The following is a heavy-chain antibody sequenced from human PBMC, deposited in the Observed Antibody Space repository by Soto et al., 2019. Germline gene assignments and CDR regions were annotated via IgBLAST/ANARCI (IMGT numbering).Heavy chain of an antibody. V-gene: IGHV3-15*01. Sequence: EVQLVESGGGLVKPGESLRLSCVASGFTFSNAWMSWVRQAPGKGLEWDGCIKSQTDGGTTDYAAPVKVRFTISRDDSKKTLYLQMNSVKTEDTAVYFCTTDQLAVAGTAYYFDCWGQGTLVTVSS. J-gene: IGHJ4*02. CDR2: IKSQTDGGTT. CDR1: GFTFSNAW. CDR3: TTDQLAVAGTAYYFDC. D-gene: IGHD6-19*01.